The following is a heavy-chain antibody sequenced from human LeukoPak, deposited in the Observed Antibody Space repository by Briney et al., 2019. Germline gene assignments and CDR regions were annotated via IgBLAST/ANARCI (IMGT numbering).Heavy chain of an antibody. CDR3: ARGRYCSADICSGGDAFDI. CDR2: IYTRGST. V-gene: IGHV4-4*07. J-gene: IGHJ3*02. CDR1: GCSINNYY. D-gene: IGHD2-15*01. Sequence: SETLALTCTVSGCSINNYYWSWIRQPAGKGLEWIGRIYTRGSTNYNPSLKSRVTMSVDTSKNQFSLKLGAVTAAHTAVYYCARGRYCSADICSGGDAFDIWGQGTMVSVSS.